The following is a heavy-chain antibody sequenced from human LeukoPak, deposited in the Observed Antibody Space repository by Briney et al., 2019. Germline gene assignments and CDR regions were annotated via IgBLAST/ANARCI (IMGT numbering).Heavy chain of an antibody. CDR2: IKSKTDGGTT. D-gene: IGHD4-23*01. CDR3: TPDLCPSGAPGNSFGGWFEA. CDR1: GFTFSNAW. J-gene: IGHJ5*02. Sequence: PGGSLRLSCAASGFTFSNAWMTWVRQAPGKGLEWVGRIKSKTDGGTTDFAAPVKGRFTISRDDSKNTLYLQMNSLKSEATAVYYCTPDLCPSGAPGNSFGGWFEAGGQGTLVTVSS. V-gene: IGHV3-15*01.